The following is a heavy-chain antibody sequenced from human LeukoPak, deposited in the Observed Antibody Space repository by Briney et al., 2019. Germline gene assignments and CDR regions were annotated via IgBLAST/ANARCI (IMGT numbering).Heavy chain of an antibody. CDR3: TRDCGGTSCLWHAFDI. Sequence: PGGSLRLSCAASGFTFRDYSMNWVRQAPGKGLEWVSSISSDDSVKYYTDSVKGRFTISRDNAKNSVYLQMNSLRAEDTAVYYCTRDCGGTSCLWHAFDIWGQGTMVTVSS. D-gene: IGHD2-2*01. CDR1: GFTFRDYS. V-gene: IGHV3-21*01. J-gene: IGHJ3*02. CDR2: ISSDDSVK.